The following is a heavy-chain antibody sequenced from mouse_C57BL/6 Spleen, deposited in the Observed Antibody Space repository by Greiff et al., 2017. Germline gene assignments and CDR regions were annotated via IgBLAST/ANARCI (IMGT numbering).Heavy chain of an antibody. Sequence: EVQLQQSGPELVKPGASVKISCKASGYSFTGYYMNWVKQSPEKSLEWIGEINPSTGGTTYNQKFKAEATLTVDKSSSTAYMQLKSLTSEDSAVYYCARGPGGYFDVWGTGTTVTVSS. V-gene: IGHV1-42*01. CDR1: GYSFTGYY. J-gene: IGHJ1*03. CDR2: INPSTGGT. CDR3: ARGPGGYFDV.